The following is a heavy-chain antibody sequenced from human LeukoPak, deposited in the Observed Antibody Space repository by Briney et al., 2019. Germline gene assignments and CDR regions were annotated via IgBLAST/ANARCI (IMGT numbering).Heavy chain of an antibody. V-gene: IGHV3-23*01. J-gene: IGHJ4*02. Sequence: GGSLRLSCVASGLTFTNYAMSWVRQAPGKGLEWVSAITGSDGSSYYADSVKGRFTISRDNSKNTLYLQVNSLRAEDTAVYYCAKWGGYDILTGYYVPDYWGQGTLVTVSS. D-gene: IGHD3-9*01. CDR3: AKWGGYDILTGYYVPDY. CDR1: GLTFTNYA. CDR2: ITGSDGSS.